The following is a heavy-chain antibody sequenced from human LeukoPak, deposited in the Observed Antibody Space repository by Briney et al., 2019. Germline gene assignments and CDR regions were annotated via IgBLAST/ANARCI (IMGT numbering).Heavy chain of an antibody. CDR2: INHSGST. D-gene: IGHD1-26*01. Sequence: SETLSLTCAVYGGSFSVYYWSWIRQPPGKGLEWIGEINHSGSTNYNTSLKSRVTISVDTSKNQFSLKLSSVTAAETAVYYCARGLVGAIYHWGQGTLVTVSS. V-gene: IGHV4-34*01. J-gene: IGHJ4*02. CDR1: GGSFSVYY. CDR3: ARGLVGAIYH.